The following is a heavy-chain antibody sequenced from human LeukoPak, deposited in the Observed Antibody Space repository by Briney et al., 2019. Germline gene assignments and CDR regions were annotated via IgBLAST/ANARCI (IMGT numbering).Heavy chain of an antibody. CDR1: GYTFTNYG. CDR3: ARALPNWGGNNTGV. Sequence: ASVNVSCKASGYTFTNYGISWVRQAPGQGLEWMGWISAYNGNTNYEQKLQGRVTMTTDTSTSTAYLELRSLRSDDTAVYYCARALPNWGGNNTGVWGKGTPLTVSS. CDR2: ISAYNGNT. V-gene: IGHV1-18*01. D-gene: IGHD7-27*01. J-gene: IGHJ6*03.